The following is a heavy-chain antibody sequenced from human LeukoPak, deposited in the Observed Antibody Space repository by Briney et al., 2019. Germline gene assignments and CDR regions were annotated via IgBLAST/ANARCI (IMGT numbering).Heavy chain of an antibody. J-gene: IGHJ3*01. CDR3: AKGRWGLTINNFDL. Sequence: GGSLRLSCAASGLNLTTCAMGWVRQAPGKGLEWVSVISDRGDSTYYGDSVKGRFTISRDSSKNTLYLQMNSLGGEDTALYYCAKGRWGLTINNFDLWGQGTMVTVSS. V-gene: IGHV3-23*01. D-gene: IGHD3/OR15-3a*01. CDR2: ISDRGDST. CDR1: GLNLTTCA.